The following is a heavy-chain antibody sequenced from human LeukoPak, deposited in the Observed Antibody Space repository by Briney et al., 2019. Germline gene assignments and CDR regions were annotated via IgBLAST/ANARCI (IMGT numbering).Heavy chain of an antibody. Sequence: PGRSLRLSCAASGFTFSSYGMHWVRQAPGKGLEWVALISYDGSNKDYADSVKGRFTISRDNSKNTLYLQMNSLRAEDTAVYYCAKDSRAGGYFDYWGQGTLVTVSS. V-gene: IGHV3-30*18. J-gene: IGHJ4*02. D-gene: IGHD3-16*01. CDR2: ISYDGSNK. CDR1: GFTFSSYG. CDR3: AKDSRAGGYFDY.